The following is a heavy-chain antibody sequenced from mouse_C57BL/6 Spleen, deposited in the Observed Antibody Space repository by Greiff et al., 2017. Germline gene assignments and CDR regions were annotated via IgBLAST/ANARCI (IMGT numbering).Heavy chain of an antibody. CDR1: GYTFTDYY. V-gene: IGHV1-19*01. Sequence: EVQLQESGPVLVKPGASVKMSCKASGYTFTDYYMNWVKQSHGKSLEWIGVINPYNGGTSYNQKFKGKATLTVDKSSSTAYMELNSLTSEDSAVYYCARGAMVTTTAGFAYWGQGTLVTVSA. D-gene: IGHD2-2*01. CDR2: INPYNGGT. J-gene: IGHJ3*01. CDR3: ARGAMVTTTAGFAY.